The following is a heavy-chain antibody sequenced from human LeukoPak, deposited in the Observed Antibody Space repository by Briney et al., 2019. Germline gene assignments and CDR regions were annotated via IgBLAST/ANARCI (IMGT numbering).Heavy chain of an antibody. V-gene: IGHV4-34*01. CDR1: GGSFRSYY. CDR3: ASQHCTSTTCYAYFDY. D-gene: IGHD2-2*01. CDR2: INHSGST. Sequence: SETLSLTCGVYGGSFRSYYWNWIRQPPGKGLEWIGEINHSGSTNYNPSLKSRVTMSVGTSKKQFSLKLSSVTAADTAVYYCASQHCTSTTCYAYFDYWGQGTLVTVSS. J-gene: IGHJ4*02.